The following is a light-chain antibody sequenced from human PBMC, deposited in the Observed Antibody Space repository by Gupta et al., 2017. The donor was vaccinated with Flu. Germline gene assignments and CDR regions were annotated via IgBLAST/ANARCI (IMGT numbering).Light chain of an antibody. CDR1: QDISNY. J-gene: IGKJ2*01. CDR2: DAS. V-gene: IGKV1-33*01. CDR3: QQYDNLPPYN. Sequence: DIQMTQSPSSLSASVGDRVTITCQASQDISNYLNWYQQKPGKAPKLLIYDASNLETGVPSRFSGSGSGTDFTFTISSLHPEDIATYYCQQYDNLPPYNFGQGTKLEIK.